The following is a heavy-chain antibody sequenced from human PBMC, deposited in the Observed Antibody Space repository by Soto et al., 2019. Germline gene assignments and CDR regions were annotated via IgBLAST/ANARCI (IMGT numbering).Heavy chain of an antibody. CDR2: INHTGGT. D-gene: IGHD3-3*01. Sequence: SDTLSLTCAAYGGSVNGHYWNWIRQPPGKGLEWIGEINHTGGTHYNPSLKSRVTMSVDTSKNQFSLRLSSVTAADTAIYYCATRITVFGLLIPPFDPCGQGTQVTVSS. CDR3: ATRITVFGLLIPPFDP. CDR1: GGSVNGHY. V-gene: IGHV4-34*01. J-gene: IGHJ5*02.